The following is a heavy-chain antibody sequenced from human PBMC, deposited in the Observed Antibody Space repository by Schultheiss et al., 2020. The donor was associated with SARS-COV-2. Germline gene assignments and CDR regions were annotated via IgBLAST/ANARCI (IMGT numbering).Heavy chain of an antibody. V-gene: IGHV3-23*01. CDR2: ISGSGGST. Sequence: GGSLRLSCAASGFTFSSYSMNWVRQAPGKGLKWVSAISGSGGSTYYADSVKGRFTISRDNSKNTLYLQMNSLRAEDTAVYYCARDSGSYLLYGMDVWGQGTTVTVSS. CDR3: ARDSGSYLLYGMDV. J-gene: IGHJ6*02. CDR1: GFTFSSYS. D-gene: IGHD1-26*01.